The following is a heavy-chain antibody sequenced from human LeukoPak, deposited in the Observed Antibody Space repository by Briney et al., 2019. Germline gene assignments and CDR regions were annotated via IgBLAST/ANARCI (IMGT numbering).Heavy chain of an antibody. CDR2: IYYSGST. D-gene: IGHD5-24*01. Sequence: PSETLSLTCSVSGGSITGDNYYWGWIRQPPGKGLEWIGSIYYSGSTNYNPLFRSPVTISVDTSKNQFSLKLSSVTAADTAVYYCARGDGDPWGQGTLVTVSS. V-gene: IGHV4-39*07. CDR1: GGSITGDNYY. CDR3: ARGDGDP. J-gene: IGHJ5*02.